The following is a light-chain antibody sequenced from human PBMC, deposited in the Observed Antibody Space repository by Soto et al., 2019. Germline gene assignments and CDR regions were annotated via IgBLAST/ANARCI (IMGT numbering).Light chain of an antibody. V-gene: IGLV2-8*01. J-gene: IGLJ1*01. Sequence: SLLTQLPSASVSTGQSVTISCTRTSSDLGGSDYVSWYQQHSGKAPKLMSYAVTIRPSGVSDRFSGSKSGNTASLTVSVLQAEDEADYYCSSYTGGNPSDVFGTGTKVTVL. CDR3: SSYTGGNPSDV. CDR1: SSDLGGSDY. CDR2: AVT.